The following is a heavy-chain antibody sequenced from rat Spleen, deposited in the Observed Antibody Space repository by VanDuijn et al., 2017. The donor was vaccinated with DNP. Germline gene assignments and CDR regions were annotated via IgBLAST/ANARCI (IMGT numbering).Heavy chain of an antibody. CDR1: GFTFSDFA. J-gene: IGHJ2*01. Sequence: EVQLVESGGGLVQPGRSLKVSCVASGFTFSDFAMAWVRQPPKKGLEWVATITYDGGGIHYRDSVQGRFTVSRDNAKNTLYLQMNSLRSEDMATYYCARWNSGHFDYWGQGVMVPVSS. V-gene: IGHV5-17*01. CDR3: ARWNSGHFDY. D-gene: IGHD4-3*01. CDR2: ITYDGGGI.